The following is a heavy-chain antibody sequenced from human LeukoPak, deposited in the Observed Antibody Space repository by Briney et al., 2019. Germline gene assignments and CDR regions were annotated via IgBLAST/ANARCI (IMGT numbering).Heavy chain of an antibody. J-gene: IGHJ4*02. CDR1: GFTFSSYS. D-gene: IGHD6-19*01. Sequence: GGSLRLSCAASGFTFSSYSMNWVRQAPGEGLEWVSSISTRSSYIYYADSVKGRFTIFRDNFKNMVYLQMNSLRAEDTAVYFCAREGYSSGWFRLWGQGTLVTVSS. V-gene: IGHV3-21*04. CDR3: AREGYSSGWFRL. CDR2: ISTRSSYI.